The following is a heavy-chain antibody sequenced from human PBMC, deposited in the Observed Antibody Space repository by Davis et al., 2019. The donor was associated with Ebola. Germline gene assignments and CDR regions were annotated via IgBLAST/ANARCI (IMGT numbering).Heavy chain of an antibody. CDR3: ARGEDIVVVPAATIFYYYYGMDV. J-gene: IGHJ6*04. CDR1: GYTFTSYA. Sequence: ASVKVSCKASGYTFTSYAMHWVRQAPGQRLEWMGWINAGNGNTKYSQKFQGRVTITRDTSASTAYMELSTLRSEDTAVYYCARGEDIVVVPAATIFYYYYGMDVWGKGTTVTVSS. V-gene: IGHV1-3*01. D-gene: IGHD2-2*01. CDR2: INAGNGNT.